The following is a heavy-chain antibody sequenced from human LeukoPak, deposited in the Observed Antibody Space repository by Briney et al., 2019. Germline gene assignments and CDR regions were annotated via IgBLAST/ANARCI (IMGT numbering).Heavy chain of an antibody. V-gene: IGHV4-39*01. D-gene: IGHD3-10*01. CDR3: ARPRMVRGVITPGHYYYYYMDV. J-gene: IGHJ6*03. CDR2: IYYSGST. CDR1: GGSISSSSYY. Sequence: PSETLSLTCTVSGGSISSSSYYWGWIRQPPGKGLGWIGSIYYSGSTYYNPSLKSRVTISVDTSKNQFSLKLSSVTAADTAVYYCARPRMVRGVITPGHYYYYYMDVWGKGTTVTVSS.